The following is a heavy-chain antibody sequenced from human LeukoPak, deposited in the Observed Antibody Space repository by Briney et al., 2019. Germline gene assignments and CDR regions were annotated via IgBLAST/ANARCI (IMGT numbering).Heavy chain of an antibody. Sequence: SETLSLTCTVSGDSISSYYCSWIRQPPGKGLEWIGYIYYSGSTSYNPSLESRVTISEDTSKNQFSLKLSSVTAADTAVYYCARRFGRKFGERFYYYHYMDVWGKGTTVTISS. CDR2: IYYSGST. J-gene: IGHJ6*03. CDR1: GDSISSYY. D-gene: IGHD3-10*01. V-gene: IGHV4-59*12. CDR3: ARRFGRKFGERFYYYHYMDV.